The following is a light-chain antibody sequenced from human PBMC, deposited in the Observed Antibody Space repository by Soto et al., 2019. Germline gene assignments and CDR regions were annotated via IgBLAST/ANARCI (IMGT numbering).Light chain of an antibody. CDR1: QSVSSSY. J-gene: IGKJ5*01. CDR3: QQYGSSPIT. V-gene: IGKV3-20*01. CDR2: GAS. Sequence: EIVLTQSPGTLPLSPGERATLSCRVSQSVSSSYLAWYQQKPGQAPRLLIYGASSWPTGIPDRFSGSGSGTDFALTISSLEPEDFAVYYCQQYGSSPITFGQRTRLEIK.